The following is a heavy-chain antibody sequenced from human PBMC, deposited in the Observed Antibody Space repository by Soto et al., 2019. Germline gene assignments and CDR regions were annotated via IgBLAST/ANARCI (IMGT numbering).Heavy chain of an antibody. Sequence: EVQLVESGGGLVQPGGSLKLSCAASGFTFSGSAMHWVRQASGKGLEWVGRIRSKANSYATAYAASVIGRFNISRDDSKNTAYLQMNSLKTEDTAVYYCTNAVVGATRSADYWGQGTLVTVSS. CDR2: IRSKANSYAT. D-gene: IGHD1-26*01. V-gene: IGHV3-73*02. CDR3: TNAVVGATRSADY. J-gene: IGHJ4*02. CDR1: GFTFSGSA.